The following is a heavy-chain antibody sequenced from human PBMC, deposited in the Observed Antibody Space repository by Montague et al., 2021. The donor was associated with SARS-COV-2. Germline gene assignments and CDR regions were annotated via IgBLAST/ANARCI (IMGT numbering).Heavy chain of an antibody. V-gene: IGHV2-5*02. J-gene: IGHJ4*02. CDR3: VHYASGSYYFHY. Sequence: VKPTQTLTLTCLFSGFQITPRKMGVGWIRQPPGKALEWLALIYWGDEKRFSQSRKSRLTIPKDTFKDQVVLRMTNMDPVDTATYYCVHYASGSYYFHYWGQGTLVTVSS. D-gene: IGHD3-10*01. CDR2: IYWGDEK. CDR1: GFQITPRKMG.